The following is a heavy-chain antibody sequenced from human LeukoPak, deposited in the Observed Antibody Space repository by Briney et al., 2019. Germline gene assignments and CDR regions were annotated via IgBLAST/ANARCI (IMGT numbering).Heavy chain of an antibody. CDR1: GGSISGYH. CDR3: VRVPRSYYYYYYMDV. Sequence: SETLSLTWNVSGGSISGYHWSWIRQPPGKGLGWLGYIYYSGSSNYTPSLKSRVTLSSDTPTNRFSWKLSSVTAADTAVYRCVRVPRSYYYYYYMDVWGKGTTVTVSS. CDR2: IYYSGSS. J-gene: IGHJ6*03. V-gene: IGHV4-59*01.